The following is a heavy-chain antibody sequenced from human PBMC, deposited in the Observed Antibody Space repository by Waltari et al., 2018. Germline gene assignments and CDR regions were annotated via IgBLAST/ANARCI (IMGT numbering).Heavy chain of an antibody. J-gene: IGHJ3*02. V-gene: IGHV4-34*02. Sequence: QVQLQQWGAGVLKPSETLSLTCVVNGGSFGSFWWSWIRQPPGKGLQWIGEIEQSDNPNYKPSLTSRVTISIDTSKNQFYLNLRSVAAADTAVYYCARHRHPGHSFDIWGQGASVLVSS. CDR2: IEQSDNP. CDR3: ARHRHPGHSFDI. D-gene: IGHD3-16*02. CDR1: GGSFGSFW.